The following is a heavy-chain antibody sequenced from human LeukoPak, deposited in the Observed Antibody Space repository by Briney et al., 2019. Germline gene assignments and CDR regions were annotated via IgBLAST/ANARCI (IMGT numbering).Heavy chain of an antibody. CDR1: GYTFTAYY. CDR3: ARGPATGDLDY. J-gene: IGHJ4*02. CDR2: INPNSGGT. Sequence: ASVKVSCKASGYTFTAYYIHWLRQAPGQGLEWMGWINPNSGGTKDGQTFQGRVTMTRDTSISTVYMELTLLRSDDTAVYYCARGPATGDLDYWGQGTMVTVSS. D-gene: IGHD7-27*01. V-gene: IGHV1-2*02.